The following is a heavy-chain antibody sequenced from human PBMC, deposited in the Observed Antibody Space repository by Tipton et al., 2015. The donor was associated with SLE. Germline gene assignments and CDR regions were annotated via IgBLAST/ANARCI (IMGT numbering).Heavy chain of an antibody. Sequence: TLSLTCTVSGASIGSGSYYWNWIRQPAGKGLEWIGRVYSSGTTNYNSSLKSRVTISVDTSKNQFSLKLSSVTAADTAVYYCARDGGSSWSLDAFDTWGQGTMITVSS. CDR3: ARDGGSSWSLDAFDT. J-gene: IGHJ3*02. CDR1: GASIGSGSYY. V-gene: IGHV4-61*02. D-gene: IGHD6-13*01. CDR2: VYSSGTT.